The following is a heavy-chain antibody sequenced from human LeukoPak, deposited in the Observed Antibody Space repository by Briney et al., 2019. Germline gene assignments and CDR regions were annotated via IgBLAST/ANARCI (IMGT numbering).Heavy chain of an antibody. D-gene: IGHD5-24*01. CDR3: ARDISLPNYDGFDI. V-gene: IGHV3-7*05. J-gene: IGHJ3*02. CDR1: GFTFSSYT. CDR2: IKQDGSEI. Sequence: PGGSLRLSCAASGFTFSSYTMNWVRQAPGKGLEWVANIKQDGSEINYVDSVKGRFTISRDDAKNSLSLQMNSLRAEDTAVYYCARDISLPNYDGFDIWGQGTMVTVSS.